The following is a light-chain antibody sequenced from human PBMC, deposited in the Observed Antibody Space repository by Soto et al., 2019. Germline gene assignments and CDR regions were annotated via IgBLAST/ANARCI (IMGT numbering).Light chain of an antibody. Sequence: QSVLAQPPSVSGAPGQRVTISCTGSSSNIGAGYGVHWYQQLPGTAPKLLIYGNSNRPSGVPDRFSGSKSGTSASLAITGLQAEDEADYHCQSYDSSLSGWVFGGGTKPTVL. CDR1: SSNIGAGYG. V-gene: IGLV1-40*01. CDR3: QSYDSSLSGWV. CDR2: GNS. J-gene: IGLJ3*02.